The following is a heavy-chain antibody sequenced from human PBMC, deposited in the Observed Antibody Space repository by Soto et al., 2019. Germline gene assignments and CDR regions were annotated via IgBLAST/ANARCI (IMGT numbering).Heavy chain of an antibody. V-gene: IGHV3-23*01. Sequence: SFGMNWVRQAPGKGLEWVSLISDSGGSTYHADSVKGRFTISRDNSKNTLYLQMNSLRAEDTAVYYCAKAATITTLYNFDFWGQGTLVTVSS. CDR1: SFG. J-gene: IGHJ4*02. D-gene: IGHD4-4*01. CDR3: AKAATITTLYNFDF. CDR2: ISDSGGST.